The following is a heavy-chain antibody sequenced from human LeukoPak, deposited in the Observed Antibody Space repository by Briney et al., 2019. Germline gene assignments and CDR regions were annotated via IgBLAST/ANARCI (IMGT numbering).Heavy chain of an antibody. Sequence: RGSLRLSCVASGFTFSSHGMHWVRQVPGKGLEWVALIWYDGSNKYYSDSVKGRFTISRDNSKNTLYLQMNSLRAEDTAVYYCAREGPRGNSQFDYWGQGTLVTVSS. CDR2: IWYDGSNK. J-gene: IGHJ4*02. CDR3: AREGPRGNSQFDY. V-gene: IGHV3-33*01. D-gene: IGHD4-23*01. CDR1: GFTFSSHG.